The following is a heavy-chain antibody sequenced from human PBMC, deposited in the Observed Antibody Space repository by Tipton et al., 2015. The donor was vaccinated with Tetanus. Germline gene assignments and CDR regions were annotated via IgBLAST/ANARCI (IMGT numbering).Heavy chain of an antibody. CDR1: GFTFSSHA. CDR2: ISGSGGST. J-gene: IGHJ4*02. CDR3: ANRAEYYDFWSGWKD. D-gene: IGHD3-3*01. Sequence: SLRLSCAASGFTFSSHAMSWVRQAPGKGLEWVSAISGSGGSTYYADSVKGRFTISRDNSKNTLYLQMNSLRAEDTAVYYCANRAEYYDFWSGWKDWGQGTLVTVSS. V-gene: IGHV3-23*01.